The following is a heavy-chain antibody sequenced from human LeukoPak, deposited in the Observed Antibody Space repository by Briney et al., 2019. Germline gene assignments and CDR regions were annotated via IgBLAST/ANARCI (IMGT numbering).Heavy chain of an antibody. Sequence: ASVKVSCKASGYTFTSYDINWVRQAPGQGLEWMGWISAYNGNTNYAQKLQGRVTMTTDTSTSTAYMELRSLRSDDTAVYYCAREFYCSSTSCCSGGDYWGQGTLVTVSS. CDR3: AREFYCSSTSCCSGGDY. J-gene: IGHJ4*02. V-gene: IGHV1-18*04. D-gene: IGHD2-2*01. CDR2: ISAYNGNT. CDR1: GYTFTSYD.